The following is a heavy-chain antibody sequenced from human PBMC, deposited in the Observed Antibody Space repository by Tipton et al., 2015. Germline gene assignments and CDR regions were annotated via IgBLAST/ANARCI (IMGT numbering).Heavy chain of an antibody. D-gene: IGHD5-24*01. V-gene: IGHV4-61*01. CDR3: ARDLEHGMDV. CDR1: GGSVSTSNYY. Sequence: TLSLTCTVSGGSVSTSNYYWGWIRQSPGKGLEWIGYISYSGSTHYNPSLKRRVTISLDTSKNQFSLMLNSVTAADTAVYYCARDLEHGMDVWGQGTTVTVSS. J-gene: IGHJ6*02. CDR2: ISYSGST.